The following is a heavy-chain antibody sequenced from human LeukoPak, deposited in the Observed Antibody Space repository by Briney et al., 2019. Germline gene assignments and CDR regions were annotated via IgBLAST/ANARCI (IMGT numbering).Heavy chain of an antibody. Sequence: GGSLRLSCAASGFTFSNAWMSWVRQAPGKGLEWVSSISSSSSYIYYADSVKGRFTISRDNAKNSLSLQMNSLRADDTAVYYCATESVELATIPLGYWGQGTLVTVPS. CDR2: ISSSSSYI. CDR3: ATESVELATIPLGY. J-gene: IGHJ4*02. V-gene: IGHV3-21*01. D-gene: IGHD5-24*01. CDR1: GFTFSNAW.